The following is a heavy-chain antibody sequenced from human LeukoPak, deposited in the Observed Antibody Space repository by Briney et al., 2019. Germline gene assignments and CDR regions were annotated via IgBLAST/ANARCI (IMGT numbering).Heavy chain of an antibody. J-gene: IGHJ4*02. D-gene: IGHD6-19*01. CDR1: GFTFSSYW. Sequence: PGGSLRLSCAAAGFTFSSYWMTWVRQAPGKGLEWVANIKQDGSEKYHVDSVKGRFTISRDNAKNSLYLQMNSLRADDTAMYYCARGGAGIDYWGQGTLVTVSS. CDR3: ARGGAGIDY. V-gene: IGHV3-7*05. CDR2: IKQDGSEK.